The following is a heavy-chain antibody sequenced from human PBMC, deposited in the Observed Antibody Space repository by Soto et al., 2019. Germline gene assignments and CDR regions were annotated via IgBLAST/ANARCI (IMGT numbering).Heavy chain of an antibody. J-gene: IGHJ6*02. CDR3: AKCTSSSGDCYRDGMDV. D-gene: IGHD2-21*02. Sequence: ASVKVSCKASGYTFTSYAMHWVRQAPGQRLEWMGWINAGNGNTKYSQKFQGRVTITRETSASTAYMELSSLRSEDTAVYYCAKCTSSSGDCYRDGMDVWGQGTTVTVSS. V-gene: IGHV1-3*01. CDR2: INAGNGNT. CDR1: GYTFTSYA.